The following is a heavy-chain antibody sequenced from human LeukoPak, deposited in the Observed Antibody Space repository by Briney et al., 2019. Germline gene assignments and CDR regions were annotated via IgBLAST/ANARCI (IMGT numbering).Heavy chain of an antibody. CDR3: SYGASFYFDL. V-gene: IGHV3-15*07. D-gene: IGHD2-2*01. Sequence: GGSLRLSCAVSGLTLKNIFLNWVRQAPGKGPERVGRIKSQFDGGTTDYAAPVKGRFTISRDDSKNSLFLQMNSLKAEDTAVYYCSYGASFYFDLWGRGTLVTVSS. J-gene: IGHJ2*01. CDR2: IKSQFDGGTT. CDR1: GLTLKNIF.